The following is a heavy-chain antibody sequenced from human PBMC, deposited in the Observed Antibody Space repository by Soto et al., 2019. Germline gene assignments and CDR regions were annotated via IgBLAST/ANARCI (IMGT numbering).Heavy chain of an antibody. D-gene: IGHD3-10*01. CDR3: ARVIRGAYYNTPLDS. CDR1: GYTFTGYF. CDR2: INPYSGGA. J-gene: IGHJ4*02. Sequence: ASVKRSCTASGYTFTGYFMHSVRQAPGQGLEWMGWINPYSGGADYAQSFQGRVTMTRDTSISTVYMELSKLRCDDTAVYYCARVIRGAYYNTPLDSWGQGTGITVAS. V-gene: IGHV1-2*02.